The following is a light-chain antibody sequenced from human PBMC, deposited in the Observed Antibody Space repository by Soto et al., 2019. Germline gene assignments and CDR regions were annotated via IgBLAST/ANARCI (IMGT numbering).Light chain of an antibody. J-gene: IGLJ1*01. CDR1: SSDVGSHRS. CDR2: EVN. V-gene: IGLV2-18*02. CDR3: SSFISSITSHV. Sequence: QSALTQPPSVSGSPGQSVTISCSGSSSDVGSHRSVSWYKQAPGTSPKLIIFEVNNRPSGVPDRFFESKSVNTAALTISVLQPEDECDYFFSSFISSITSHVVGTGTKLTGL.